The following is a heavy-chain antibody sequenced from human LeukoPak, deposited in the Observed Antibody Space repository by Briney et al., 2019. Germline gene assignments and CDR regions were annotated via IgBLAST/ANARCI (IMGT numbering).Heavy chain of an antibody. CDR2: INDVSGDI. D-gene: IGHD2-2*01. Sequence: KTGGSLRLSCAASEFTFSLYAMNWVRHSPGKGLERVSFINDVSGDIHYADSVKGRFTISRDNAKNTLYLQMNSLRAEDTAVYYCARDTYQPGRIDCWGQGTLVIVSS. CDR3: ARDTYQPGRIDC. J-gene: IGHJ4*02. CDR1: EFTFSLYA. V-gene: IGHV3-21*05.